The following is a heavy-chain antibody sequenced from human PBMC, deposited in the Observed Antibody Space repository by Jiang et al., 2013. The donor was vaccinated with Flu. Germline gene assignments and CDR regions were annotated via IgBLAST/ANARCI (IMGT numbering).Heavy chain of an antibody. Sequence: SCTASGFTFGDYAMSWVRQXPGKGLEWVGFIRSKAYGGTTEYAASVKGRFTISRDDSKSIAYLQMNSLKTEDTAVYYCTRAFRGRLWSLFDYWGQGTLVTVSS. V-gene: IGHV3-49*04. J-gene: IGHJ4*02. CDR1: GFTFGDYA. D-gene: IGHD5-18*01. CDR2: IRSKAYGGTT. CDR3: TRAFRGRLWSLFDY.